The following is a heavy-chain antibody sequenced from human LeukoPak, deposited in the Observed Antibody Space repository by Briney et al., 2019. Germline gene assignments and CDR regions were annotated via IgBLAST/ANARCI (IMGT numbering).Heavy chain of an antibody. D-gene: IGHD6-13*01. V-gene: IGHV1-8*03. Sequence: ASVKVSCKASGYTFTSYDINWVRQATGQGLEWMGWMNPNSGNTGYAQKFQGRVTITRNASISTAYMELSSLRSEDTAVYYCARQGSRLPDVDYWGQGTLVTVSS. CDR2: MNPNSGNT. CDR1: GYTFTSYD. J-gene: IGHJ4*02. CDR3: ARQGSRLPDVDY.